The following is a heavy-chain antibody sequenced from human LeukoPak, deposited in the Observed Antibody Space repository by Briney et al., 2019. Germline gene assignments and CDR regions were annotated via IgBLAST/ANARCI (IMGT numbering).Heavy chain of an antibody. CDR3: ARQGYCSGGSCYTWFDP. CDR1: GYSINNYW. D-gene: IGHD2-15*01. CDR2: IYPADSDI. Sequence: GESLKISCKGSGYSINNYWIGWVRQMPGKGLEWMGIIYPADSDIRYSPSFQGQVTISADKSISTAYLQWSSLKASDTAMYYCARQGYCSGGSCYTWFDPWGQGTLVTVSS. V-gene: IGHV5-51*01. J-gene: IGHJ5*02.